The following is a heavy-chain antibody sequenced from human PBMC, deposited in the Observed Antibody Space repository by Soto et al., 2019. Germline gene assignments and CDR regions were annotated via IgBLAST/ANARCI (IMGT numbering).Heavy chain of an antibody. CDR3: AKDRLGVIRILSIDY. Sequence: QVQLVESGGGVVQPGRSLRLSCATSGFTFSSYGMHWVRQAPGKGLEWVAVISYDGSNKYYADSVKGRFTISRDNSKNQLYLQLNSLRAEDTAVYYCAKDRLGVIRILSIDYWGQGTLVTVSS. V-gene: IGHV3-30*18. D-gene: IGHD3-10*01. CDR2: ISYDGSNK. CDR1: GFTFSSYG. J-gene: IGHJ4*02.